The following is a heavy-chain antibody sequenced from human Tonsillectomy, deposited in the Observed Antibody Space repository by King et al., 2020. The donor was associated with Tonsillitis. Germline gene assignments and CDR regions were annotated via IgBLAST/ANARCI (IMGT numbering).Heavy chain of an antibody. J-gene: IGHJ4*02. Sequence: VQLVESGGGVVQPGRSLRLSCVASGFTFRSSTMHWVRQAPGKGLEWVAVISYDGTNKLYADSVKGRFTISRDNPKYTLYLQMNSLRTEDTAVYYCARELGIAAAGLGATFEYWGQGALVTVSS. D-gene: IGHD6-13*01. CDR2: ISYDGTNK. CDR3: ARELGIAAAGLGATFEY. V-gene: IGHV3-30-3*01. CDR1: GFTFRSST.